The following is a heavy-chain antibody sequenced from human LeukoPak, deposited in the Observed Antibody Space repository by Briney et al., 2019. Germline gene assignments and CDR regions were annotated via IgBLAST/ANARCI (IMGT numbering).Heavy chain of an antibody. CDR1: GFTFSSYA. Sequence: GSLRLSCAASGFTFSSYAMSWVRPAPGKGLEWVSPISGSGDSTYYADSVKGRFTISRDNSKNTLYLQMNSLRAEDTAVYYCAKGRGFTSTSCYNYWGQGTLVTVSS. V-gene: IGHV3-23*01. CDR2: ISGSGDST. CDR3: AKGRGFTSTSCYNY. D-gene: IGHD2-2*02. J-gene: IGHJ4*02.